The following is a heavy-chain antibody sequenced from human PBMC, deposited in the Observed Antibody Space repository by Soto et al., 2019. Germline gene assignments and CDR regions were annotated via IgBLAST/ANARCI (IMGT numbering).Heavy chain of an antibody. CDR3: ARDGVDTATGYYYGMDV. D-gene: IGHD5-18*01. CDR2: ISAYNGNT. V-gene: IGHV1-18*01. CDR1: GYTFTSYG. Sequence: ASVKVSCKASGYTFTSYGISCVRQAPGQGLEWMGWISAYNGNTNYAQKLQGRVTMTTDTSTSTAYMELRSLRSDDTAVYYCARDGVDTATGYYYGMDVWGQGTTVTSP. J-gene: IGHJ6*02.